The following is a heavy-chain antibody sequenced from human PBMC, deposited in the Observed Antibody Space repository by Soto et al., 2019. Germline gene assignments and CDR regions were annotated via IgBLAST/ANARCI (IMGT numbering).Heavy chain of an antibody. D-gene: IGHD1-7*01. J-gene: IGHJ4*02. CDR2: IYRTGST. CDR1: GGSFTSNNW. CDR3: ASRDPGTSVDY. V-gene: IGHV4-4*02. Sequence: QVQLQELGPGLVKPSGTLSLTCAVSGGSFTSNNWWTWVRQPPGQGLEWIGEIYRTGSTNYNPSLKGRVTISLDKSENQFSLKVTSLTAADTAVYYCASRDPGTSVDYWGQGTLVTVSS.